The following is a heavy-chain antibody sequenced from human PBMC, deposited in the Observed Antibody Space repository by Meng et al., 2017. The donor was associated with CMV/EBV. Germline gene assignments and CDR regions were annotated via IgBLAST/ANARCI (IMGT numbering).Heavy chain of an antibody. CDR3: ARGRPPGYSYGGYFDY. D-gene: IGHD5-18*01. CDR1: GGSFSCSS. Sequence: YGGSFSCSSWSWIRPPPGKGLEWIGEINHSGSTNYNPSLKSRVTISVDTSKNQFSLKLSSVTAADTAVYYCARGRPPGYSYGGYFDYWGQGTLVTVSS. V-gene: IGHV4-34*01. CDR2: INHSGST. J-gene: IGHJ4*02.